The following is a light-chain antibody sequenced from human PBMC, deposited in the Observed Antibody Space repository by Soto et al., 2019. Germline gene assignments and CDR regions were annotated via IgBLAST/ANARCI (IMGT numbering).Light chain of an antibody. CDR1: RTDVDGYDY. Sequence: QSVLTQPASVSGSPGQSITISCTGARTDVDGYDYVTWYQQHPGQAPKLMIYDVNNRPSGVSHRFSGSKSGVTASLTISGLQAEDDADYYCSSYTASAPFYIFGTGTKVTVL. J-gene: IGLJ1*01. CDR3: SSYTASAPFYI. CDR2: DVN. V-gene: IGLV2-14*03.